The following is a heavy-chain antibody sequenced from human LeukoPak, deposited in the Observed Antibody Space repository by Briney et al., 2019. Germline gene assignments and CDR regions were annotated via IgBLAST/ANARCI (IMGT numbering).Heavy chain of an antibody. CDR2: IYYSGST. D-gene: IGHD3-10*01. CDR1: GGSMSSTSYY. Sequence: SETLSLTCTVSGGSMSSTSYYWGWIRQPPGKGLEWIGSIYYSGSTYYNPSLKSRVTISVDTSKNQFSLKLSSVTAADTAVYYCARTYYYGSGSYVGAFDIWGHGTLVTVSS. V-gene: IGHV4-39*07. J-gene: IGHJ4*01. CDR3: ARTYYYGSGSYVGAFDI.